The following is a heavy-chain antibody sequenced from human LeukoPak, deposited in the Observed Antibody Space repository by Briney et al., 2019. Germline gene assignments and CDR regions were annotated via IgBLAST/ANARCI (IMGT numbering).Heavy chain of an antibody. D-gene: IGHD5-24*01. J-gene: IGHJ4*02. CDR3: ARGHRDGYNYPFDY. CDR2: ISSSGSTI. V-gene: IGHV3-11*01. Sequence: PGGSLRLSCAASGFTFSDYYMSWIRQAPVKGLEWVSYISSSGSTIYYADSVKGRFTISRDNAKNSLYLQMNSLRAEDTAVYYCARGHRDGYNYPFDYWGQGTLVTVSS. CDR1: GFTFSDYY.